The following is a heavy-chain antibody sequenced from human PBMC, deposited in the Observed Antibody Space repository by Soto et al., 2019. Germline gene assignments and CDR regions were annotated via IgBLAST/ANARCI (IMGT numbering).Heavy chain of an antibody. CDR1: GFTFISYW. V-gene: IGHV3-7*03. D-gene: IGHD5-18*01. CDR3: ARDPLVDTAMAYYYYYGMDV. J-gene: IGHJ6*02. CDR2: IKQDGSEK. Sequence: GGSLRLSCAASGFTFISYWMSWVRQAPGKGLEWVANIKQDGSEKYYVDSVKGRFTISRDNAKNSLYLQMNSLRAEDPAVYYCARDPLVDTAMAYYYYYGMDVWGQGTTVTVS.